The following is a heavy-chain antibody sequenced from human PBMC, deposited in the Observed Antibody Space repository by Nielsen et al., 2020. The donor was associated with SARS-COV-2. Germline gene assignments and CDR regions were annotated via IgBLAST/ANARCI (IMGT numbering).Heavy chain of an antibody. J-gene: IGHJ5*02. CDR3: ARGGGYCSGGSCYFIS. V-gene: IGHV4-59*12. CDR2: IYYSGST. Sequence: SETLSLTCTVSGGSISSYYWSWIRQPPGKGLEWIGYIYYSGSTNYNPSLKSRVTISVDTSKNQFSLKLSSVTAADTAVYYCARGGGYCSGGSCYFISWGQGTLVTVSS. D-gene: IGHD2-15*01. CDR1: GGSISSYY.